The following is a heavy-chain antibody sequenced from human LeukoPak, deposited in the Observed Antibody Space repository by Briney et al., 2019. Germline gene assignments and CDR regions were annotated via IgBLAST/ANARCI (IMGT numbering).Heavy chain of an antibody. D-gene: IGHD3-3*01. Sequence: GGSLRLSCAASGFTFSDYYMSWIRQAPGKGLEWVSYISSSGSTIYYADSVKGRFTISRDNAKNSLYLQMNSLRAEDTAVYYCARDRASITIFGVVISNDAFDIWGQGTMVTVSS. J-gene: IGHJ3*02. CDR2: ISSSGSTI. CDR3: ARDRASITIFGVVISNDAFDI. CDR1: GFTFSDYY. V-gene: IGHV3-11*04.